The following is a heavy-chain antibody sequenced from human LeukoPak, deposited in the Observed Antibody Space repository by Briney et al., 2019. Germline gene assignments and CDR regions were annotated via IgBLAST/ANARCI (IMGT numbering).Heavy chain of an antibody. CDR1: GFTFSSAA. Sequence: GGSLRLSCAATGFTFSSAAMTWVRQAPGKGLEWMGIIYPGDSNTRYSPSFQGQVTISADKSISTAYLQWSSLKASDTAMYYCARRDSNYVWKSWGQGTLVTVSS. V-gene: IGHV5-51*01. CDR2: IYPGDSNT. CDR3: ARRDSNYVWKS. D-gene: IGHD4-11*01. J-gene: IGHJ4*02.